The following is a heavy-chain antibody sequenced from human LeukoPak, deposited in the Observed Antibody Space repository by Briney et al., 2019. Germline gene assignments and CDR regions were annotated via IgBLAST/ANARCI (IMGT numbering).Heavy chain of an antibody. J-gene: IGHJ6*02. D-gene: IGHD3-16*01. CDR3: ARFGVDYDMDV. V-gene: IGHV4-59*11. CDR2: IHYTGKP. CDR1: GDSISGHY. Sequence: SETLSLTCSVSGDSISGHYWTWIRQPPGKGLEWVGQIHYTGKPDYNPSLKSRITISVDTSKNQVSLQVSSVTAADSAIYYCARFGVDYDMDVWGHGTTVTVFS.